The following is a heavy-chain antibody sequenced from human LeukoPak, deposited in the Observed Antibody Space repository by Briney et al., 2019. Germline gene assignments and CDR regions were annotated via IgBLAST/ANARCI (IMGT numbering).Heavy chain of an antibody. Sequence: SETLSLTCTVSGGSISDYYWSWVRQSPGKGLEWVGYIYHSGTTNYNPSLKSRVTISVDTSKNQFSLKLSSVTAADTAVYYCASVNYSFDYWGQGTLVTVSS. D-gene: IGHD1-26*01. CDR3: ASVNYSFDY. V-gene: IGHV4-59*01. CDR1: GGSISDYY. CDR2: IYHSGTT. J-gene: IGHJ4*02.